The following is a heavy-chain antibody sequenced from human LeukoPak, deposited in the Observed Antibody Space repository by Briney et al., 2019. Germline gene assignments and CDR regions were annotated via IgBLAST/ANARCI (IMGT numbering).Heavy chain of an antibody. Sequence: PSQTLSLTCTVSGGSISSGGYYWSWIRQHPGKGLEWIGYIYYSGNTYYNPSLKSRVTISVDTSKNQFSLKLSSVTAADTAVYYCLYGGNSGDWVYWGQGTLVTVSS. CDR1: GGSISSGGYY. D-gene: IGHD4-23*01. J-gene: IGHJ4*02. CDR2: IYYSGNT. V-gene: IGHV4-31*09. CDR3: LYGGNSGDWVY.